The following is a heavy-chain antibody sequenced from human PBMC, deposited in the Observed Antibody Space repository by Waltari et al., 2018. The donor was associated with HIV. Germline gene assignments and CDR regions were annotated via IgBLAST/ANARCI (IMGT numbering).Heavy chain of an antibody. CDR1: AVSFSDVW. V-gene: IGHV3-15*01. Sequence: EVQLVESGGGLVKPGGSLSFSCAASAVSFSDVWLNWVCQAPGQGLEWVGQIKSKTEGWTTDYAAPVKGRFTISRDDSKNMLFLEMNSLNTDDTASYYCTVGKSSGYYWGQGTLVTVSS. J-gene: IGHJ4*02. CDR3: TVGKSSGYY. CDR2: IKSKTEGWTT. D-gene: IGHD3-22*01.